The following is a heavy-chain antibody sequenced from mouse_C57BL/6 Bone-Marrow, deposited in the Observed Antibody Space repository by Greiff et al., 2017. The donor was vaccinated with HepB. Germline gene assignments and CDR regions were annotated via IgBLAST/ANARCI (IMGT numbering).Heavy chain of an antibody. V-gene: IGHV5-17*01. D-gene: IGHD2-5*01. Sequence: EVQVVESGGGLVKPGGSLKLSCAASGFTFSDFGMHWVRQAPEKGLEWVAYISSGSSTIYYADTVKGRFTISRDNAKNTLFLQMTSLRSEDTAMYYCARGSKGWFAYWGQGTLVTVSA. CDR1: GFTFSDFG. CDR3: ARGSKGWFAY. CDR2: ISSGSSTI. J-gene: IGHJ3*01.